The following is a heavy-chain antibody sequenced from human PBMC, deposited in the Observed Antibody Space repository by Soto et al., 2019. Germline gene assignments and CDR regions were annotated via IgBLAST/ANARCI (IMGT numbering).Heavy chain of an antibody. Sequence: EVQLVESGGGLVQPGGSLRLSCVASGFTFNNYWIHWVRQVPGKGLVWVSRINNDGTNINYADSVKGRFTISRDNAKNTVYLQMNGLRVEDTAVYYCSGWRLGVFVPLDYWGQGTLVTVSS. J-gene: IGHJ4*02. CDR1: GFTFNNYW. CDR3: SGWRLGVFVPLDY. V-gene: IGHV3-74*01. D-gene: IGHD2-21*01. CDR2: INNDGTNI.